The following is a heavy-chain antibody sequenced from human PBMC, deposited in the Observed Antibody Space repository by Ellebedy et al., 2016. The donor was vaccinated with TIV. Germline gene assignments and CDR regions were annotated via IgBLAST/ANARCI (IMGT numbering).Heavy chain of an antibody. CDR1: GFTFRSYG. J-gene: IGHJ4*02. CDR2: ISFDGSRQ. CDR3: ARDSYGDYGFDY. Sequence: GESLKISCAASGFTFRSYGMHWVRQAPGKGLECVAVISFDGSRQYYADSVKGRFTIFRDNAKKSLYLQMNSLRAEDTAVYYCARDSYGDYGFDYWGQGTLVTVSS. D-gene: IGHD4-17*01. V-gene: IGHV3-30*03.